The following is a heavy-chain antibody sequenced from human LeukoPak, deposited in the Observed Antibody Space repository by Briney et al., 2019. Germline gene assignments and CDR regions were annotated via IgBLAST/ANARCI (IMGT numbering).Heavy chain of an antibody. D-gene: IGHD6-13*01. CDR2: ISGSGGST. Sequence: GGSLRLSCAASGFDLSTYAMSWVRQAPGKGLEWVSAISGSGGSTYYADSVKGRFTISRDNSKNTLYLQMNSLRAEDTAVYYCAKDLGSNDAFDIWGQGTMVTVSS. J-gene: IGHJ3*02. CDR1: GFDLSTYA. CDR3: AKDLGSNDAFDI. V-gene: IGHV3-23*01.